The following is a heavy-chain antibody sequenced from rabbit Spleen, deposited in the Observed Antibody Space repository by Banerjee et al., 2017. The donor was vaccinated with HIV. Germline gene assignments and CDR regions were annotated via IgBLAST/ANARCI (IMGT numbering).Heavy chain of an antibody. J-gene: IGHJ4*01. V-gene: IGHV1S45*01. CDR1: GFSFSSNYY. D-gene: IGHD1-1*01. CDR2: VYVGGSGGS. CDR3: ARDLVGVIGWNFYL. Sequence: QEQLVESGGGLVQPEGSLTLTCKASGFSFSSNYYMCWVRQAPGKGLEWIACVYVGGSGGSYYANWAKGRFTISKTSSTTVTLRMTSLTAADRATYFCARDLVGVIGWNFYLWGPGTLVTVS.